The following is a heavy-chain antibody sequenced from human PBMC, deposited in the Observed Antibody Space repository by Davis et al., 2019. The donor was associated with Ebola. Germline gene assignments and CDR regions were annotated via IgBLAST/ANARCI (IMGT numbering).Heavy chain of an antibody. Sequence: ASVKVSCKASGYTFTSYGISWVRQAPGQGLEWMGWISAYNGNTNYAQKLQGRVTMTTDTSTSTAYMELRSLRSDDTAVYYCARASSIAARHYYYGMDVWSQGTTVTVSS. CDR1: GYTFTSYG. CDR3: ARASSIAARHYYYGMDV. V-gene: IGHV1-18*01. J-gene: IGHJ6*02. D-gene: IGHD6-6*01. CDR2: ISAYNGNT.